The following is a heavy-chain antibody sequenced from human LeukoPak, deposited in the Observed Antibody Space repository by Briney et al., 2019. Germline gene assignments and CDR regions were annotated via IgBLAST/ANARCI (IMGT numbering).Heavy chain of an antibody. J-gene: IGHJ5*02. D-gene: IGHD7-27*01. CDR2: INHSGST. Sequence: SQTRSLTCAAKGGSVSGDYWSWIRHAPGKSLNWIGEINHSGSTNYNPSLKSRVTISVDTSKNQFSLKLSSVHAADTAVYYCASSASQFPGGSEPWGQGTLVTVSS. V-gene: IGHV4-34*01. CDR1: GGSVSGDY. CDR3: ASSASQFPGGSEP.